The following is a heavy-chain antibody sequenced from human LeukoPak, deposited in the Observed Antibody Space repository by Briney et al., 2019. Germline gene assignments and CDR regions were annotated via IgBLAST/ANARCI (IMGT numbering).Heavy chain of an antibody. CDR3: ARVPAAPRLYMDV. V-gene: IGHV4-34*01. Sequence: PSETLSLTCSVYGGSFSGYYWTWIRQPPGKGLEWIGEINHSGATNYNSSLKSRVTLSVDRSKNQFSLKLNSVTAADTAVYYCARVPAAPRLYMDVWGQGTTVIVSS. CDR2: INHSGAT. J-gene: IGHJ6*02. D-gene: IGHD2-2*01. CDR1: GGSFSGYY.